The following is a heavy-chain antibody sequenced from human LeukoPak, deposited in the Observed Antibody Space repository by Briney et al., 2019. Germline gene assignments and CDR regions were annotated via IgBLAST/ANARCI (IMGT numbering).Heavy chain of an antibody. CDR3: ARESQGSGSLDY. J-gene: IGHJ4*02. D-gene: IGHD3-10*01. V-gene: IGHV4-59*01. CDR1: GGSISSYY. Sequence: SETLSLTCTVSGGSISSYYWSWIRQPPGKGLEWIEYIYYSGSTNYNPSLKSRVTISVDTSKNQFSLKLSSVTAADTAVYYCARESQGSGSLDYWGQGTLVTVSS. CDR2: IYYSGST.